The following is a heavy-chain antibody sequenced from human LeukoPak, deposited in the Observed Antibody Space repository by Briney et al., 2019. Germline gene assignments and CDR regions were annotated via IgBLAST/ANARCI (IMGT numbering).Heavy chain of an antibody. CDR1: GLTFSDYW. V-gene: IGHV3-7*01. CDR2: INPASSEK. CDR3: ARVRGVIAWDAFDI. J-gene: IGHJ3*02. D-gene: IGHD3-10*01. Sequence: GGSLRLSCAVSGLTFSDYWVTWVRQALGKGLEWVANINPASSEKYYVGSVKGRFTISRDNAKTSLYLQMNSLRAEDTAVYYCARVRGVIAWDAFDIWGQGTMVTVSS.